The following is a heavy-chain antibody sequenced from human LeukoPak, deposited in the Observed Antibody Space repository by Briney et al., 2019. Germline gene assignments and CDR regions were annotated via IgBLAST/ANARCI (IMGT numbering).Heavy chain of an antibody. CDR1: GFTFSSYS. D-gene: IGHD2-2*01. Sequence: GGSLRLSCAASGFTFSSYSMNWVRQAPGKGLEWVSSISSSSSYIYYADSVKGRFTISRDNAKNSLYLQMNSLRAEDTAVYYCAIYVVPARRIFDYWGQGTLVTVSS. CDR3: AIYVVPARRIFDY. V-gene: IGHV3-21*01. J-gene: IGHJ4*02. CDR2: ISSSSSYI.